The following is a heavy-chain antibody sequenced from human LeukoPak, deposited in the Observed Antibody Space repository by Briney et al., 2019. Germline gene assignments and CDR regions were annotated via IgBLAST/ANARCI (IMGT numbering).Heavy chain of an antibody. Sequence: GGSLRLSCAASGFTVSSDYMNWVRQAPGKGLEWVSVIYSGGSTYYADSVKGRFTISRDNSKNTLYLQMNTLRAEDTAVYYCARRYSSGWWIDYWGQGTLVTVSS. J-gene: IGHJ4*02. D-gene: IGHD6-19*01. CDR2: IYSGGST. CDR3: ARRYSSGWWIDY. V-gene: IGHV3-53*01. CDR1: GFTVSSDY.